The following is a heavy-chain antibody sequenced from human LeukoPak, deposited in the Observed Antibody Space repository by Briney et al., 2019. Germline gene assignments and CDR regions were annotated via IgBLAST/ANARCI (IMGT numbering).Heavy chain of an antibody. Sequence: GGSLRLSCAASGFTFSSYSMNWVRQAPGKGLEWVSSISSSSSYIYYADSVKGRFTISRDNAKNSLYLQMNSLRAEDTAVYYCARDGDYYDSRGDAYDIWGQGAMVTVAS. CDR1: GFTFSSYS. J-gene: IGHJ3*02. CDR2: ISSSSSYI. V-gene: IGHV3-21*01. D-gene: IGHD3-22*01. CDR3: ARDGDYYDSRGDAYDI.